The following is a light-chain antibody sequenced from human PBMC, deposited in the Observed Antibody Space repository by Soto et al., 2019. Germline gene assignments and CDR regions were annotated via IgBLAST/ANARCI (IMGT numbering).Light chain of an antibody. Sequence: QSALTQPASVSGSPGQSITISCTGTSSDVGSYNLVSWYQQHPGKAPKFMIYEVSKRPSGVSNRFSGSKSGNTASLTISGLEAEDEADYYCCSYAGSNGLVFGGGTQLTSL. CDR3: CSYAGSNGLV. CDR1: SSDVGSYNL. CDR2: EVS. V-gene: IGLV2-23*02. J-gene: IGLJ7*02.